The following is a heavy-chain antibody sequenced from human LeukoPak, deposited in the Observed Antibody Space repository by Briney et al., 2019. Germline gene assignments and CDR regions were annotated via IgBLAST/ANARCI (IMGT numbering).Heavy chain of an antibody. CDR2: IIPIFGTA. CDR3: AWYQIDDAFDI. Sequence: RASVKVSCKASGGTFSSYAISWVRQAPGQGLEWMGGIIPIFGTANYAQKFQGRVTITADESTSTAYMELSSLRSEDTAVYYCAWYQIDDAFDIWGQGTMVTVSS. V-gene: IGHV1-69*13. CDR1: GGTFSSYA. J-gene: IGHJ3*02. D-gene: IGHD1-14*01.